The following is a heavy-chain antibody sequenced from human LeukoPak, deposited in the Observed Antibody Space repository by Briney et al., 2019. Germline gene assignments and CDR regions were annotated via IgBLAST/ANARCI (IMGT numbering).Heavy chain of an antibody. V-gene: IGHV4-34*01. Sequence: SETLSLTCAVYGGSFSGFYWSWIRQPPGKGLEWIGEINHSGSTNCSPSLKSRVAMSVDTSKNQFSLKLSSVTAADTAVYYCARTYYGMDVWGQGTTVTVSS. CDR1: GGSFSGFY. CDR3: ARTYYGMDV. J-gene: IGHJ6*02. CDR2: INHSGST.